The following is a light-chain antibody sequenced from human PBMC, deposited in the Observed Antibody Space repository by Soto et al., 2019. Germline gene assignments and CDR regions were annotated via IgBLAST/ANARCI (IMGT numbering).Light chain of an antibody. CDR1: RTDIGDYNY. CDR2: DVS. CDR3: SSYSGSGTLYV. J-gene: IGLJ1*01. Sequence: QSALTQPASVSGSPGQSITISCTGTRTDIGDYNYVSWYHHHPGKAPRLMIYDVSNRPSGVSNRFSGSKSGNTASLTISGLQAEDEGDYYCSSYSGSGTLYVFGSGTKLTV. V-gene: IGLV2-14*01.